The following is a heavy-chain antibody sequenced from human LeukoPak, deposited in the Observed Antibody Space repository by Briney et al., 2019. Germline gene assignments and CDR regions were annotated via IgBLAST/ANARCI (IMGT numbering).Heavy chain of an antibody. V-gene: IGHV3-9*01. J-gene: IGHJ4*02. Sequence: GRSLRLSCVASGFIVNDHAMHWVRQTPGKGLEWVAGVFWNGVDKGYADSVKGRFTIFRDNAKNSLYLQMNSLRAEDTAVYYCARGAGYCSSTNCHLWFDYWGQGALVTVSS. CDR3: ARGAGYCSSTNCHLWFDY. CDR1: GFIVNDHA. CDR2: VFWNGVDK. D-gene: IGHD2-2*01.